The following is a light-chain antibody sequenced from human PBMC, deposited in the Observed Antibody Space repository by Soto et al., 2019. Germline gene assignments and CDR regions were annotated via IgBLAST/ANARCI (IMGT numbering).Light chain of an antibody. V-gene: IGLV2-14*01. CDR1: SSDVGGYNY. Sequence: QSALTQPASVSGSPGQAITISCTGTSSDVGGYNYVSWYQQYPGKAPKLMIYHVSNRPSGVSNRFSGSKSGNSASLTISGLQAEDEADYYCSSYTSTSTYVFETGTKVTVL. CDR2: HVS. J-gene: IGLJ1*01. CDR3: SSYTSTSTYV.